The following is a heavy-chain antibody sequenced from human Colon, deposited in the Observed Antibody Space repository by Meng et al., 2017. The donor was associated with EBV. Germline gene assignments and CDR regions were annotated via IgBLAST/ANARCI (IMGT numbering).Heavy chain of an antibody. D-gene: IGHD2-15*01. CDR1: GGSIVCHY. CDR2: IYYSGST. CDR3: ARDDCIGGSCYAD. V-gene: IGHV4-59*11. Sequence: DAGPVLLLPEETLSLTFTVSGGSIVCHYCSWIMQPPGKRLEWIGYIYYSGSTNYNPSLKCRVTMLVDTSKNQFSLTLTSVTTADTADYYCARDDCIGGSCYADWGQGTLVTVSS. J-gene: IGHJ4*02.